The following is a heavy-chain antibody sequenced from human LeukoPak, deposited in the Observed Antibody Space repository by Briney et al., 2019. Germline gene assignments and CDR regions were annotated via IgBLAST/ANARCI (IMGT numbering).Heavy chain of an antibody. Sequence: GGSLRLSCAASGFTFTSYGMSWVREGPGRGLEWVSAISGSGDTTYYADSVRGRFTISRDNSKNTLYVQMKSLRAEDTAVYYCAKIAHYYYSSGYPELDPFDIWGQGTMVTISS. V-gene: IGHV3-23*01. J-gene: IGHJ3*02. CDR3: AKIAHYYYSSGYPELDPFDI. CDR1: GFTFTSYG. CDR2: ISGSGDTT. D-gene: IGHD3-22*01.